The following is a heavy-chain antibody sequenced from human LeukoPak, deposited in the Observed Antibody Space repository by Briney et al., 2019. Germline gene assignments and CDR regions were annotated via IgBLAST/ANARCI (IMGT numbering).Heavy chain of an antibody. CDR3: AKGGELLWFGELYYFDY. CDR2: ISGSGGST. D-gene: IGHD3-10*01. CDR1: GFTFSNAW. V-gene: IGHV3-23*01. Sequence: PGGSLRLSCAASGFTFSNAWMSWVRQAPGKGLEWVSAISGSGGSTYYADSVKGRFTISRDNSKNTLYLQMNSLRTEDTAVYYCAKGGELLWFGELYYFDYWGQGTLVTVSS. J-gene: IGHJ4*02.